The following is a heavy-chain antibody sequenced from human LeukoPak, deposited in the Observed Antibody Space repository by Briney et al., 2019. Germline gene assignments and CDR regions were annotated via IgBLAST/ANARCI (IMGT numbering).Heavy chain of an antibody. CDR3: ARLRFYGFDP. J-gene: IGHJ5*02. V-gene: IGHV3-21*01. CDR2: ISSSYI. CDR1: GFTFSSYS. D-gene: IGHD3-3*01. Sequence: GGSLRLSCAASGFTFSSYSMNWVRQAPGKGLEWVSSISSSYIYYADSVKGRFTISRDNAKNSLYLQMNSLRAEDTAVYYCARLRFYGFDPWGQGTLVTVSS.